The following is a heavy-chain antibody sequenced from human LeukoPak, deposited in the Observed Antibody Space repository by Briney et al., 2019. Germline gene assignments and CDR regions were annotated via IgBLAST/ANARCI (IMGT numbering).Heavy chain of an antibody. D-gene: IGHD3-22*01. CDR2: ISAYNGNT. CDR3: ARGKGYYDSSGYRHYYYMDV. V-gene: IGHV1-18*03. Sequence: ASVKVSCKASGYTFTSYGISWVRQAPGQGLEWMGWISAYNGNTNYAQKLQGRVTMTTDTSTSTAYMELRSLRSEDMAVYYCARGKGYYDSSGYRHYYYMDVWGKGTTVTVSS. CDR1: GYTFTSYG. J-gene: IGHJ6*03.